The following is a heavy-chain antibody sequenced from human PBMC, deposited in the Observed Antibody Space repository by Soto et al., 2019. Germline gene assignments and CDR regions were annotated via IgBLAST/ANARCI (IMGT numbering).Heavy chain of an antibody. J-gene: IGHJ4*01. CDR1: GGAHSSSSYY. D-gene: IGHD2-15*01. Sequence: SEDLSPPRNGSGGAHSSSSYYLGWFRQPPGQGLEWVGYIYYAGPTSYNPSLRSRVAISVDASKSQFSLDLRSVTAADTAVYYCARLGGRYQAFDYWRHGALVTVSS. CDR3: ARLGGRYQAFDY. V-gene: IGHV4-61*05. CDR2: IYYAGPT.